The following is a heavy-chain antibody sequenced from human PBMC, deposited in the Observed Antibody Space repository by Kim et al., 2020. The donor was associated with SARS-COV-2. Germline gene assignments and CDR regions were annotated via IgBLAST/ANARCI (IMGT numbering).Heavy chain of an antibody. CDR3: ARHGGLLWFGAWFDP. D-gene: IGHD3-10*01. V-gene: IGHV4-39*01. CDR2: IYYSGST. Sequence: SETLSLTCTVSGGSISSSSYYWGWIRQPPGKGLEWIGSIYYSGSTYYNPSLKSRVTISVDTSKNQFSLKLSSVTAADTAVYYCARHGGLLWFGAWFDPWGQGTLVTVSS. J-gene: IGHJ5*02. CDR1: GGSISSSSYY.